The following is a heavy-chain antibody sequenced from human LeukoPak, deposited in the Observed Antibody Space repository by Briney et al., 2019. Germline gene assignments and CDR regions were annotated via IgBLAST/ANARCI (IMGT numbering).Heavy chain of an antibody. D-gene: IGHD3-3*01. CDR3: ARAYITIFGVVTQPFDY. CDR1: GYTFTSYG. CDR2: INAYNGNT. Sequence: ASAKVSCKASGYTFTSYGISWVRQAPGQGLEWMGWINAYNGNTNYAQKLQGRVTMTTDTSTSTAYMELRSLRSDDTAVYYCARAYITIFGVVTQPFDYWGQGTLVTVSS. J-gene: IGHJ4*02. V-gene: IGHV1-18*01.